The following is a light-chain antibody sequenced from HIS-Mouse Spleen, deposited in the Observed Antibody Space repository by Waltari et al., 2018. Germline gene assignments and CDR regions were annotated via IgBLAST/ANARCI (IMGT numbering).Light chain of an antibody. CDR2: EDS. Sequence: SYELTQPPSVSVSPGQTARTTCSGHEFPKNLAYWYQQKSGQAPVLVIYEDSKRPSGIPERFSGSSSGTMATLTISGAQVEDEADYYCYSTDSSGNHRVFGGGTKLTVL. CDR1: EFPKNL. J-gene: IGLJ2*01. CDR3: YSTDSSGNHRV. V-gene: IGLV3-10*01.